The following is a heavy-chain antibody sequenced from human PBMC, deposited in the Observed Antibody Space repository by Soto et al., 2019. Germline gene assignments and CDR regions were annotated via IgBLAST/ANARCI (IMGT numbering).Heavy chain of an antibody. V-gene: IGHV4-38-2*02. CDR2: IYHDGTT. D-gene: IGHD3-16*02. CDR1: GYSISRGYY. J-gene: IGHJ5*02. Sequence: SETLSLTCTVSGYSISRGYYWGWIRQPPGKGLQWIGTIYHDGTTYSNPSLNGRVTISVSTSQNRLSLTLRSVTAADTAVYYCARVPFHYARGTYRPRWFDPWGQGTLVTVSS. CDR3: ARVPFHYARGTYRPRWFDP.